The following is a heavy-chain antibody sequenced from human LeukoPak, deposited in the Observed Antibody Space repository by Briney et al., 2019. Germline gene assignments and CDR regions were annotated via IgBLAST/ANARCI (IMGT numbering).Heavy chain of an antibody. CDR3: ARVLRGCSSTSCYAYWFDP. CDR2: ISAYNGNT. V-gene: IGHV1-18*01. D-gene: IGHD2-2*01. J-gene: IGHJ5*02. Sequence: ASVKVSCKASGYTFTSYGISWVRQAPGQGLEWMGWISAYNGNTNYAQKLQGRVTMTTDTSTSTAYMELRSLRSDDTAVYYCARVLRGCSSTSCYAYWFDPWGQGTLVTVSS. CDR1: GYTFTSYG.